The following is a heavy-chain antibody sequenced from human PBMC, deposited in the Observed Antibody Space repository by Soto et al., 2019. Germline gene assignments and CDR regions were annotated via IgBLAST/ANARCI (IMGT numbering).Heavy chain of an antibody. J-gene: IGHJ5*02. CDR1: GASVSSYY. D-gene: IGHD1-7*01. V-gene: IGHV4-59*02. CDR2: IYYNGAY. Sequence: PSETLSLTCSVSGASVSSYYWSWVRQPPGKGLEWIGYIYYNGAYNYNPSLKSRVTISVDTSKNQFSLKLTSVTAADTAVYYCARTPETRDWLDPWGQGTLVTVSS. CDR3: ARTPETRDWLDP.